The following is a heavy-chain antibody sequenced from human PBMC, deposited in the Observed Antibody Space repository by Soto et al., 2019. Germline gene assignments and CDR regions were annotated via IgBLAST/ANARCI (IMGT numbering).Heavy chain of an antibody. J-gene: IGHJ4*02. D-gene: IGHD1-7*01. Sequence: QVQLVESGGGVVQPGRSLRLSCAASGFTFSSYGMHWVRQAPGKGLEWVAVIWYDGSNKYYADSVKGRFTISRDNSKHTLYLQMNSLRAEDTAVYYCARDRSPRLELRGAFIDYWGQGTLVTVSS. CDR3: ARDRSPRLELRGAFIDY. V-gene: IGHV3-33*01. CDR2: IWYDGSNK. CDR1: GFTFSSYG.